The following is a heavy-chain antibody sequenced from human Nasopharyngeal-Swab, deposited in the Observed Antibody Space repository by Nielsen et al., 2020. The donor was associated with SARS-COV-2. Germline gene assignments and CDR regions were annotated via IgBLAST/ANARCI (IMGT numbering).Heavy chain of an antibody. CDR3: ARDSTSTTSFMDV. Sequence: GGSLRLSCAASGFTFSSYWMSWVRQAPGEGLEWVANIKQDGSEKYSVDSVKGRFTISRDNAKNSLYLQMNSLRAEDTAVYYCARDSTSTTSFMDVWGQGTTVTVSS. V-gene: IGHV3-7*01. J-gene: IGHJ6*02. CDR1: GFTFSSYW. D-gene: IGHD2/OR15-2a*01. CDR2: IKQDGSEK.